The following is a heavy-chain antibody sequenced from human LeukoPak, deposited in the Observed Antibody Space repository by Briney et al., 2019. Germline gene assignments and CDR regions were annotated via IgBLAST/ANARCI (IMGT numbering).Heavy chain of an antibody. J-gene: IGHJ3*02. D-gene: IGHD2-15*01. Sequence: SETLSLTCTVSGGSISSYYWSWIRQPPGKGLEWIGYIYYSGSTNYNPSLKSRVTISVDTSKNQFSLKLSSVTAADTAVYYCARAYCSGGSCYRWDAFDIWGQGTMVTVSS. CDR3: ARAYCSGGSCYRWDAFDI. V-gene: IGHV4-59*01. CDR1: GGSISSYY. CDR2: IYYSGST.